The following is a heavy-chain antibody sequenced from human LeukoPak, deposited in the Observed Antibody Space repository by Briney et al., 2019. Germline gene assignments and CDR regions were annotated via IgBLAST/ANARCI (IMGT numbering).Heavy chain of an antibody. V-gene: IGHV1-18*04. J-gene: IGHJ4*02. Sequence: ASVKLSCKASGYTFTSYGISWARQAPGQALEWMGWISAYNGNTNYAQKLQGRVTMTTDTSTSTAYMELRSLRSDDAAVYYCARAPGYCSSTSCYLFAPYFDYWGQGTLVTVSS. CDR3: ARAPGYCSSTSCYLFAPYFDY. D-gene: IGHD2-2*01. CDR1: GYTFTSYG. CDR2: ISAYNGNT.